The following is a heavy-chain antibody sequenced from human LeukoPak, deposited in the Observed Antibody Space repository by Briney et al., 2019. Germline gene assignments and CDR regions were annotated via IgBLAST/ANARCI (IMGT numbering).Heavy chain of an antibody. D-gene: IGHD3-10*01. Sequence: SETLSLTCTVSGGSISSYYWSWIRQPPGKGLEWIGYIYYSGSTNYNPSLKSRVTISVDTSKNQFSLKLSSVTAADTAVYYCARGYGSGRLFDYWGQGTLVTVSS. V-gene: IGHV4-59*01. CDR3: ARGYGSGRLFDY. CDR2: IYYSGST. CDR1: GGSISSYY. J-gene: IGHJ4*02.